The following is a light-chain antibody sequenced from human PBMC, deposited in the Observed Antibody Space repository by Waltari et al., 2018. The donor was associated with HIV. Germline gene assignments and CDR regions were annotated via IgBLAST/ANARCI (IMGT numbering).Light chain of an antibody. CDR3: ETWDSSLNAVV. CDR1: RANIGRNS. Sequence: QSVLTQPRSASGTPGQGVTISCSGSRANIGRNSVNWYQQFPGEAPTLLLYYNDQRPSGVPDRFSGSKSGTSASLAFSGLQSEDEADYYCETWDSSLNAVVFGGGTKLTVL. CDR2: YND. J-gene: IGLJ2*01. V-gene: IGLV1-44*01.